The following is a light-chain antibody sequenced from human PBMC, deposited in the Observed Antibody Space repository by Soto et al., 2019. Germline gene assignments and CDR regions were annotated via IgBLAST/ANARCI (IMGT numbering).Light chain of an antibody. J-gene: IGKJ4*01. CDR2: GAS. V-gene: IGKV3D-15*01. Sequence: ETVMTQSPATLSVSPGGGSTLSCMAIRSISSSLAWYQQKPGRAPRLLIYGASSRATGIPERFSGSGSGTDFTLTISSLQPEDFETYYCQQRKDYPLTFGGGTKVDIK. CDR1: RSISSS. CDR3: QQRKDYPLT.